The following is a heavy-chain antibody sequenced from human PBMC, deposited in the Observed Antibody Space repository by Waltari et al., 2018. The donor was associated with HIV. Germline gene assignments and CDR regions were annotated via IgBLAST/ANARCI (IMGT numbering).Heavy chain of an antibody. V-gene: IGHV1-2*02. CDR1: GYTVTGYF. D-gene: IGHD6-19*01. CDR2: INPYSGGT. CDR3: ARASSQWLIEY. J-gene: IGHJ4*02. Sequence: QVQLIQSGAEVKKPGASVKVSCKTSGYTVTGYFVHWVRQAPGQGLEWMGWINPYSGGTNYARKFQGRVTMTRDASISTTYMDLTSLRSDDTAVYYCARASSQWLIEYWGQGTLVTVSS.